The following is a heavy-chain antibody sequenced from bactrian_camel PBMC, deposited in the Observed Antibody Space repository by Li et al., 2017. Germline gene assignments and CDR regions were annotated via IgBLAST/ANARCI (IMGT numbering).Heavy chain of an antibody. V-gene: IGHV3S40*01. D-gene: IGHD7*01. CDR2: TYIGGGAS. CDR1: GDTDSGVSGS. J-gene: IGHJ4*01. Sequence: DVQLVESGGGSVQAGGSLRLSCVASGDTDSGVSGSICMGWFRQAPGKKREGVATTYIGGGASYYADSVKGRFTISLDDAKKTVYLQMNSLNPEDTGMYYCALVQARCIVSVVPRLAYGGQGTQVTVS. CDR3: ALVQARCIVSVVPRLAY.